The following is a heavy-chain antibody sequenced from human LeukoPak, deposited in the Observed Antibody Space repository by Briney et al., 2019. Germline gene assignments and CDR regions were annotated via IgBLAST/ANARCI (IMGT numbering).Heavy chain of an antibody. D-gene: IGHD4-17*01. CDR2: ISDSGIS. CDR3: ARGPWTTVTSFDY. CDR1: GDSISSYY. V-gene: IGHV4-59*01. J-gene: IGHJ4*02. Sequence: SETLSLTCTVSGDSISSYYWSWIRQPPGKGLEWIGYISDSGISNYNPSLKSRVTMSLDTSMSQLSLKLDSVTAADTAVYYCARGPWTTVTSFDYWGQGTLVTVSS.